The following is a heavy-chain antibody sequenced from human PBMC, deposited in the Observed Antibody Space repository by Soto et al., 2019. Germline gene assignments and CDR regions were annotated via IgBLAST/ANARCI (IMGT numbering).Heavy chain of an antibody. D-gene: IGHD4-17*01. J-gene: IGHJ3*02. Sequence: SVKVSCKASGYTFTSYDINWVRQATGQGLEWMGWMNPNSGNTGYAQKLQGRVTMTRNTSISTAYMELSSLRSEDTAVYYCASVRYGDFDICGHATMVTVSS. CDR1: GYTFTSYD. CDR2: MNPNSGNT. CDR3: ASVRYGDFDI. V-gene: IGHV1-8*01.